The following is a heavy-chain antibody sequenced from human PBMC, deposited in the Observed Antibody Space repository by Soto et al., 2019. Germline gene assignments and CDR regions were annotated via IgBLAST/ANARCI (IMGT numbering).Heavy chain of an antibody. D-gene: IGHD5-18*01. CDR2: IHHSGST. V-gene: IGHV4-4*02. J-gene: IGHJ4*02. Sequence: QVHLQESGPGLVKPSGTLSLTCAVSGDSISSSNWWSGVRQSPGEGLEWIGEIHHSGSTKYNPSLKIPVLISVAKSKNQFFLKLPSVTAADTALYFCARGDTQQQLDYWGQGTLVTVSS. CDR3: ARGDTQQQLDY. CDR1: GDSISSSNW.